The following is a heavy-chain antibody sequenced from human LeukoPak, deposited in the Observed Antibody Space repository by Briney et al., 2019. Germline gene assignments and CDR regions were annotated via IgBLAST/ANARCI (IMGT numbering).Heavy chain of an antibody. CDR1: GFTFSSSA. CDR2: ISDNGGYT. V-gene: IGHV3-23*01. J-gene: IGHJ4*02. D-gene: IGHD2-15*01. CDR3: AKQLGYCSNGSCYFPY. Sequence: GGSLRLSCAASGFTFSSSAMSWVRQAPGKGLEWVSAISDNGGYTYYADSVQGRFTISRDNSKSTLCLQMNSLRAEDTAVYYCAKQLGYCSNGSCYFPYWGQGTLVTVSS.